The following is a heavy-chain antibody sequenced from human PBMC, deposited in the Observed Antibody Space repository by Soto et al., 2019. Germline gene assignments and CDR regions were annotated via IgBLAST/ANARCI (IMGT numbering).Heavy chain of an antibody. D-gene: IGHD6-13*01. CDR3: ARGLRGIAAAGTRGRRFDP. Sequence: QVQLQQWGAGLLKPSETLSLTCAVYGGSFSGYYWSWIRQPPGQGLEWFGEINHSGSTNYNPSLKSRVTISVDTSKNQFSLKLSSVTAADTAVYYCARGLRGIAAAGTRGRRFDPWGQGTLVTVSS. V-gene: IGHV4-34*01. CDR2: INHSGST. CDR1: GGSFSGYY. J-gene: IGHJ5*02.